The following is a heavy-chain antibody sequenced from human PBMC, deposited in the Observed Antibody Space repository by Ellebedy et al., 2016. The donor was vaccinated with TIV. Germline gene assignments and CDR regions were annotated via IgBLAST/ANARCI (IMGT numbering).Heavy chain of an antibody. J-gene: IGHJ5*02. Sequence: GGSLRLSCAASGFTFSNFAMNWVRQAPGKGLEWVSVISAGSSSVFYRDSVKGRFTISRDNSKNTLYLQMNSLRVEDTAIYYCAKDRGSGWYETWFNPWGQGTLVTVSS. V-gene: IGHV3-23*01. D-gene: IGHD6-19*01. CDR1: GFTFSNFA. CDR2: ISAGSSSV. CDR3: AKDRGSGWYETWFNP.